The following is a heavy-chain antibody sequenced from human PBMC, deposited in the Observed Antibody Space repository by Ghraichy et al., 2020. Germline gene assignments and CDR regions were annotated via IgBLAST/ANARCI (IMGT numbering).Heavy chain of an antibody. Sequence: GGSLRLSCAASGFTFSNYAMDWVRQAPGKGLEWVSGISGSGDSTFYADSVKGRFTISRDNSKNTLYLQMNSLRAEDTAVYYCAKDVVPAMLSGTILYYFVYWGQGTLVTVSS. CDR2: ISGSGDST. J-gene: IGHJ4*02. D-gene: IGHD1-20*01. V-gene: IGHV3-23*01. CDR3: AKDVVPAMLSGTILYYFVY. CDR1: GFTFSNYA.